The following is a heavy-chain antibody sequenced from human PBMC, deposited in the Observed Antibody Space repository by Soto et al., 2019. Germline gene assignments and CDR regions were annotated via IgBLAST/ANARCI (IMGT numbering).Heavy chain of an antibody. J-gene: IGHJ3*02. CDR1: GFTFSSYD. D-gene: IGHD6-19*01. CDR3: ARAGTVAGTGHDAFDI. V-gene: IGHV3-13*01. Sequence: GGSLRLSCAASGFTFSSYDMHWVRQATGKGLEWVSAIGTAGDTYYPGSVKGRFTISRENAKNSLYLQMNSLRAGDTAVYYCARAGTVAGTGHDAFDIWGQGTMVTVSS. CDR2: IGTAGDT.